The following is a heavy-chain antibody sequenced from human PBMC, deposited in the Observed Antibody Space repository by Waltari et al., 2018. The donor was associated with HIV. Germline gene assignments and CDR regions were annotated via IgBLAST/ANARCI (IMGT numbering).Heavy chain of an antibody. CDR2: ITSGSRT. D-gene: IGHD6-13*01. CDR1: GCPFSSSH. J-gene: IGHJ6*02. CDR3: VKEHQYSYTWYSYYGMDV. Sequence: EVQLLVSRGGLAQPGWSLRLSCAAYGCPFSSSHMYWFRQAPGKGLGWVSAITSGSRTYYADSVQGRFTTSRDNSKNTLYLQMNILRAEDTAVYFCVKEHQYSYTWYSYYGMDVWGQGTTDTVSS. V-gene: IGHV3-23*01.